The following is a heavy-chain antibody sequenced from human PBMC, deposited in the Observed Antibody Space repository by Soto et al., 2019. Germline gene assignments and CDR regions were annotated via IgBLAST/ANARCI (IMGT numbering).Heavy chain of an antibody. CDR1: GFTFSSYA. CDR3: ARHITMDPLFVY. CDR2: ISYDGSNK. J-gene: IGHJ4*02. D-gene: IGHD3-10*01. Sequence: GGSLRLSCAASGFTFSSYAMHWVRQAPGKGLEWVAVISYDGSNKYYADSVKGRFTISRDNSKNTLYLQMNSLRAEDAAVYYCARHITMDPLFVYWGQGTLVTV. V-gene: IGHV3-30-3*01.